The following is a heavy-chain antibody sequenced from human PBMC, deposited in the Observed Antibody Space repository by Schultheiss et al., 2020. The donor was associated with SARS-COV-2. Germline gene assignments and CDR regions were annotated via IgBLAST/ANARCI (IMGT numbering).Heavy chain of an antibody. D-gene: IGHD5-18*01. CDR3: ASQGPDTAMEGMDV. CDR2: IYPGDSDT. V-gene: IGHV5-51*01. Sequence: GGSLRLSCKGSGYSFTSYWIGWVRQMPGKGLEWMGIIYPGDSDTKYSPSLQGQVTISADKSISTAYLQWSSLKASDSAMYYCASQGPDTAMEGMDVWGKGTTVTVSS. J-gene: IGHJ6*03. CDR1: GYSFTSYW.